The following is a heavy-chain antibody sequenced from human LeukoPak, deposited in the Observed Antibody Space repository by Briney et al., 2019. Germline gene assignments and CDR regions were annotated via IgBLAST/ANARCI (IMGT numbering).Heavy chain of an antibody. V-gene: IGHV1-46*01. Sequence: ASVKVSCKASGYTFTRYYLHWVRQAPGQGLEWMGIINPSGGSTTYAQKFQGRVTMTGDTSTSTVYMELSSLRSEDTAVYYCARVRDGYNDAYDIWGQGTMVTVTS. J-gene: IGHJ3*02. CDR3: ARVRDGYNDAYDI. CDR2: INPSGGST. D-gene: IGHD5-24*01. CDR1: GYTFTRYY.